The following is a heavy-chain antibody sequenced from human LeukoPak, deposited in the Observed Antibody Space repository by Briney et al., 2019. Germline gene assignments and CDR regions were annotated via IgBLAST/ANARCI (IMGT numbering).Heavy chain of an antibody. D-gene: IGHD5-24*01. V-gene: IGHV3-33*01. CDR3: TRVGYIDEGIDY. CDR2: IWSDGSND. CDR1: GFNFGSDA. Sequence: GRSLRLSCTASGFNFGSDAMHWVRQAPGKGLEWVAFIWSDGSNDHYADSVKGRFTISRDNSKNTVCLQMNSLGAEDTAIYYCTRVGYIDEGIDYWGQGTLVTVSS. J-gene: IGHJ4*02.